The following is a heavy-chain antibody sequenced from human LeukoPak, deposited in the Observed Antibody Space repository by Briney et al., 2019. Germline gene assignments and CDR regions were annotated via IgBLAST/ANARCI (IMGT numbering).Heavy chain of an antibody. D-gene: IGHD2-15*01. CDR2: ISGSGGST. CDR3: AKDVGYCSGGSCYGMDY. J-gene: IGHJ4*02. CDR1: GFTFSSYA. V-gene: IGHV3-23*01. Sequence: PGGSLRLSCAASGFTFSSYAMSWVRRAPGKGLEWVSAISGSGGSTYYADSVKGRFTISRDNSKNTLYLQMNSLRAEDTAVYYCAKDVGYCSGGSCYGMDYWGQGTLVTVSS.